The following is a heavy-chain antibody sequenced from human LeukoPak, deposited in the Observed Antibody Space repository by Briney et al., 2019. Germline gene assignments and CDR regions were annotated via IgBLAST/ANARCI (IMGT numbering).Heavy chain of an antibody. CDR2: ISAYNGNT. Sequence: GASVKVSCKASGYTFTSYGISWVRQAPGQGLEWMGWISAYNGNTNYAQKLQGRVTMTTDTSTSTAYMELRSLRSDDTAVYYCARVRLGELSWYFDYWGQGTLVTVSS. D-gene: IGHD3-16*02. V-gene: IGHV1-18*01. CDR3: ARVRLGELSWYFDY. CDR1: GYTFTSYG. J-gene: IGHJ4*02.